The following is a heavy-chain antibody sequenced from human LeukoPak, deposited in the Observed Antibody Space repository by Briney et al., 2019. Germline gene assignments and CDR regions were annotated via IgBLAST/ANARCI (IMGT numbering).Heavy chain of an antibody. J-gene: IGHJ4*02. D-gene: IGHD3-10*01. V-gene: IGHV1-24*01. CDR1: GYILTELS. CDR3: TTYGSGRKFDY. Sequence: ASVKVSWKVSGYILTELSIHWVRQAPGKGLEWMGGFDPQDAETIYAQKFQGRVTMTEDTSTDTAYMELRSLRSEDTAMYYCTTYGSGRKFDYWGQGILVTVSS. CDR2: FDPQDAET.